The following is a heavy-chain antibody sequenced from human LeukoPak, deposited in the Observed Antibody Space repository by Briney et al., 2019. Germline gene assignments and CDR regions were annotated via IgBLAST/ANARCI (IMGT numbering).Heavy chain of an antibody. CDR1: GGSSSDYY. V-gene: IGHV4-34*01. CDR2: VNHSGGT. D-gene: IGHD3-10*01. J-gene: IGHJ4*02. Sequence: LKPSETLSLTCVVYGGSSSDYYWSWIRQTPGKGLEWIGEVNHSGGTNYNPSLKSRVTISGDTSKKEFSLRLGSVTAADTAVYYCAAMIRGVIDYFDYWGQGTLVTVSS. CDR3: AAMIRGVIDYFDY.